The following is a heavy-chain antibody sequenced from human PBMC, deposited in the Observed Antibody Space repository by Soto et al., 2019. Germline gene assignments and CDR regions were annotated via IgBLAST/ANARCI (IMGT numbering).Heavy chain of an antibody. CDR2: ISGSGGST. CDR3: AKERYYGSGSYYNDP. V-gene: IGHV3-23*01. CDR1: GFTFSSYA. J-gene: IGHJ4*02. D-gene: IGHD3-10*01. Sequence: GGSLRLSCAASGFTFSSYAMSWVRQAPGKGLEWVSAISGSGGSTYYADSMKGRFTISRDNSKNTLYLQMNSLRAEDTAVYYCAKERYYGSGSYYNDPRGQGTLVTVSS.